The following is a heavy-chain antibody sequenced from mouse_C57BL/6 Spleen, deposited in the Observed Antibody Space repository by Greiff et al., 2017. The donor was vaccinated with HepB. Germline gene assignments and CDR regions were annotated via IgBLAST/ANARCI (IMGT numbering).Heavy chain of an antibody. V-gene: IGHV1-64*01. CDR2: IHPNSGST. J-gene: IGHJ3*01. Sequence: VHLVESGAELVKPGASVKLSCKASGYTFTSYWMHWVKQRPGQGLEWIGMIHPNSGSTNYNEKFKSKATLTVDKSSSTAYMQLSSLTSEDSAVYNCASWDEGPFADWGQGTMVTVSA. CDR3: ASWDEGPFAD. D-gene: IGHD4-1*01. CDR1: GYTFTSYW.